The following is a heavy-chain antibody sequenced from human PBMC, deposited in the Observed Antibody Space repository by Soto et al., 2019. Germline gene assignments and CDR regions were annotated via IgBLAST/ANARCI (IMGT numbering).Heavy chain of an antibody. J-gene: IGHJ6*03. Sequence: QVQLVQSGAEVKKPGASVKVSCKASGYTFTSYDINWVRQATGQGLEWMGWMNPNSGNTGYAQKFQGIVTMTRNTSISKAYLELSSLRSEGTAVYYCARGRRVLRCSGGSCSSGVSYYYYSYMDVWGKGTTVTVSS. CDR2: MNPNSGNT. CDR3: ARGRRVLRCSGGSCSSGVSYYYYSYMDV. D-gene: IGHD2-15*01. V-gene: IGHV1-8*01. CDR1: GYTFTSYD.